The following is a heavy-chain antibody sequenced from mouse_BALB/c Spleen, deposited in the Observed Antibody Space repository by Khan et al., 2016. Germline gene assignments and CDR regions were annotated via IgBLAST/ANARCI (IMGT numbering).Heavy chain of an antibody. V-gene: IGHV3-2*02. J-gene: IGHJ2*01. CDR2: ISYSGST. CDR3: ARGRGIFDY. Sequence: EVQLQESGPGLVKPSQSMSLTCTVTGYSITSDYAWNWNRQFPGNKLEWMGYISYSGSTSYNPSLNSRISITRDTSTNQFFLQLKSVTTGDTATYDCARGRGIFDYWGQGTTLTVSS. CDR1: GYSITSDYA.